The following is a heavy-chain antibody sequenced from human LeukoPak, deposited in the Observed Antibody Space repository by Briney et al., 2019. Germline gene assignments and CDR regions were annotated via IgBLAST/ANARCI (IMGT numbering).Heavy chain of an antibody. D-gene: IGHD3-22*01. Sequence: GGALRLSCKGSGYSFTSYWIGGVRQMPGKGVEWMGIIYPGDSDTRYSTSFQGQVTISADKSSSTAYLQWSSLKASDTAMYYCARHSTYYYDSSGYNWGQGTLVPVSS. J-gene: IGHJ4*02. V-gene: IGHV5-51*01. CDR1: GYSFTSYW. CDR2: IYPGDSDT. CDR3: ARHSTYYYDSSGYN.